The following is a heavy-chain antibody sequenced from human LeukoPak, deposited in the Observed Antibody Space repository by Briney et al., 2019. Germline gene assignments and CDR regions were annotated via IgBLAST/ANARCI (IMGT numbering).Heavy chain of an antibody. D-gene: IGHD3-22*01. Sequence: GGSLRLSCAASGFTFSSYAMSWVRQAPGRGLEWVPAISGSGGSTYYADSVKGRFTISRDNSKNTLYLQMNSLRAEDTAVYYCAKDYGVVVITRFDYWGQGTLVTVSS. CDR3: AKDYGVVVITRFDY. V-gene: IGHV3-23*01. CDR1: GFTFSSYA. CDR2: ISGSGGST. J-gene: IGHJ4*02.